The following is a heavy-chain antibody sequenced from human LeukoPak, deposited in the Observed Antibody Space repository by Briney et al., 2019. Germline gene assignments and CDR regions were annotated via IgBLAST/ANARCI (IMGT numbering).Heavy chain of an antibody. V-gene: IGHV1-69*01. CDR2: IIPLFGTP. CDR3: ARAPLLTTVSSDYYSYFMDL. J-gene: IGHJ6*03. CDR1: GGTFNTYA. Sequence: SVKVSCKAYGGTFNTYAFSWVRQAPGQGLEWMGGIIPLFGTPNYAQKFQARLTITASESTTTFAMELRGLTSDDTAVYFCARAPLLTTVSSDYYSYFMDLWGTGTMVTVSS. D-gene: IGHD4-17*01.